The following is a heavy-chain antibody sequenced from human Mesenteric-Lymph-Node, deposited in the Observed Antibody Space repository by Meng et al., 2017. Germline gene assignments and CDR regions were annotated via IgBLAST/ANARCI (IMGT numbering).Heavy chain of an antibody. CDR1: GFTVSSNY. CDR2: IYSGGST. D-gene: IGHD6-19*01. CDR3: ARMRSIAVAINVDY. V-gene: IGHV3-66*01. J-gene: IGHJ4*02. Sequence: GESLKISCAASGFTVSSNYMSWVRQAPGKGLEWVSVIYSGGSTYYADSVKGRFTISRDNAKNSLYLQMNSLRAEDTAVYYCARMRSIAVAINVDYWGQGTLVTVSS.